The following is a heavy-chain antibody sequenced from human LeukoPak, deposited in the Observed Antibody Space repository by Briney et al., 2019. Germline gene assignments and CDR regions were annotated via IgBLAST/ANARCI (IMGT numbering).Heavy chain of an antibody. Sequence: ASVKVSCKASGYTFTSYDINWVRQATGQGLEWMGWMNPNSGNTGYAQKFQGRVTMTRNTSISTAYMELSSLRSEDTAVYYRAKRYNWNYVIDPWGQGTLVTVSS. J-gene: IGHJ5*02. D-gene: IGHD1-7*01. V-gene: IGHV1-8*01. CDR3: AKRYNWNYVIDP. CDR1: GYTFTSYD. CDR2: MNPNSGNT.